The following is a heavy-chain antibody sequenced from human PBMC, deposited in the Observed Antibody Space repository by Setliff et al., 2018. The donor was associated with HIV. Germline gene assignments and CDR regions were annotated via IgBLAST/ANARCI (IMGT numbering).Heavy chain of an antibody. Sequence: SGPTLVNPTQTLTLTCTFSGFSLSTSGVRVSWIRQPPGKALEWLARIDWDDDKYYSTSLKTRLTISKDTSKNQVVLKMTNMDPVDTATYYCARMISYSPYFDYWGQGTLVTVSS. CDR3: ARMISYSPYFDY. V-gene: IGHV2-70*04. CDR2: IDWDDDK. J-gene: IGHJ4*02. CDR1: GFSLSTSGVR. D-gene: IGHD1-26*01.